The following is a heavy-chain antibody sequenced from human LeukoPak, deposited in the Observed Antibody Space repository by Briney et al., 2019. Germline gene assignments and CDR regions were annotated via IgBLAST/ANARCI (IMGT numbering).Heavy chain of an antibody. V-gene: IGHV3-23*01. Sequence: GGPLRLSCAASGFTFSSYAMSWVRQAPGKGVKWVLGISGGGGNTYYADSVKGRFTISRDNSKNMLYLQMNSLRAEDTALYYCAKGSSSGYRYYMDVWGKGTTVTVSS. D-gene: IGHD6-25*01. CDR2: ISGGGGNT. CDR1: GFTFSSYA. CDR3: AKGSSSGYRYYMDV. J-gene: IGHJ6*03.